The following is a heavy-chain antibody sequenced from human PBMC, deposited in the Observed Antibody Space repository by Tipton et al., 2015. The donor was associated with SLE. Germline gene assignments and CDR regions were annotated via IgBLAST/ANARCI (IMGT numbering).Heavy chain of an antibody. J-gene: IGHJ4*02. Sequence: GSLRLSCAASGFTFSSYGMHWVRQAPGKGLEWVAFIRYDGSNKYYADSVKGRFTISRDNSKNTLYLQMNSLRAEDTAVYYCAKDTGLGATLDYWGQGTLVTVSS. D-gene: IGHD1-26*01. CDR3: AKDTGLGATLDY. V-gene: IGHV3-30*02. CDR2: IRYDGSNK. CDR1: GFTFSSYG.